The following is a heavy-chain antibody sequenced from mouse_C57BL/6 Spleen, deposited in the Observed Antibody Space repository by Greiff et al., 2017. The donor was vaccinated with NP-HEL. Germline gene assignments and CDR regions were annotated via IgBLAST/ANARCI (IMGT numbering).Heavy chain of an antibody. CDR2: IDPENGDT. Sequence: EVQLQESGAELVRPGASVKLSCTASGFNIKDDYMHWVKQRPEQGLEWIGWIDPENGDTEYASKFQGKATITADTSSNTAYLQLSSLTSEDTAVYYCTTKDYYGSSWFAYWGKGTLVTVSA. CDR1: GFNIKDDY. J-gene: IGHJ3*01. D-gene: IGHD1-1*01. V-gene: IGHV14-4*01. CDR3: TTKDYYGSSWFAY.